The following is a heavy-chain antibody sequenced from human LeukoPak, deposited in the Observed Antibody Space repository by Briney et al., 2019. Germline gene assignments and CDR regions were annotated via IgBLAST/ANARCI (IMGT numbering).Heavy chain of an antibody. CDR2: ISGGGGTT. V-gene: IGHV3-23*01. J-gene: IGHJ4*02. Sequence: GSLLLSCAASGFTFSSYDMNWVRQAPGKGLEWVSAISGGGGTTYYADSVKGRFTISRDNSKNTLFLQMNSLRAEDTAVYYCAKDREGLSSGYDLEYFDYWGQGTLVTVFS. D-gene: IGHD5-12*01. CDR3: AKDREGLSSGYDLEYFDY. CDR1: GFTFSSYD.